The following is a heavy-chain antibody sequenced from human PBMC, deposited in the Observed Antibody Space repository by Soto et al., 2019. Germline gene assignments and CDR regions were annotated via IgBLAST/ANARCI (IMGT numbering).Heavy chain of an antibody. CDR3: ARSLTYSTFDY. J-gene: IGHJ4*02. Sequence: ASVQVSCKASGYTFTCYAMHWVRQAPGQRLEWMGWINAGNGNTKYSQKFQGRVTITRDTSASTAYMELSSLRSEDTAVYYCARSLTYSTFDYWGQGTLVTVSS. CDR1: GYTFTCYA. CDR2: INAGNGNT. D-gene: IGHD6-13*01. V-gene: IGHV1-3*01.